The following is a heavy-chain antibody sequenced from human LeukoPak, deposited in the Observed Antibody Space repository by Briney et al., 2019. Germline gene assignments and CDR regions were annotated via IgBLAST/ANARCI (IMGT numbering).Heavy chain of an antibody. V-gene: IGHV3-23*01. J-gene: IGHJ4*02. CDR3: AKKTSYCAGDCFPYFFDY. D-gene: IGHD2-21*02. CDR1: GFTFSSYV. Sequence: GGSLRLSCVASGFTFSSYVMTWVRRAPGEGLECVSAITGSSDATYYADPVKGRFTISRDNSKNTLFLQMNSLRAEDTAVYYCAKKTSYCAGDCFPYFFDYWGRGTLVTVSS. CDR2: ITGSSDAT.